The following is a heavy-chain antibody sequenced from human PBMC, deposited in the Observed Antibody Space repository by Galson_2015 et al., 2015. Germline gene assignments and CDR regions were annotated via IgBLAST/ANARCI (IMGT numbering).Heavy chain of an antibody. CDR3: ARDGPAVTAFDYFNY. V-gene: IGHV3-30*01. Sequence: SLRLSCAASGFSFSRYDMQWVRQAPGKGLEWVAVISYDGSNIYYADSVKGRFTISRDNSKNTLYLQMNSLRAEDTAVYFCARDGPAVTAFDYFNYWGQGTLVTVSS. J-gene: IGHJ4*02. CDR1: GFSFSRYD. CDR2: ISYDGSNI. D-gene: IGHD2-21*02.